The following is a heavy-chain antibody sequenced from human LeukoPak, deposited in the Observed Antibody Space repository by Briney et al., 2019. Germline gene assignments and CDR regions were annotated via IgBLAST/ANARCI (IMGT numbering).Heavy chain of an antibody. CDR2: ISSGGST. V-gene: IGHV3-53*01. J-gene: IGHJ3*02. CDR1: GFSVSSNF. CDR3: ARGRRWDLLVSLIDASDI. D-gene: IGHD4-23*01. Sequence: GGSLRLSCAASGFSVSSNFMTWVRQAPGKGLEWVSVISSGGSTYYADSVKGRFTISRDNSKNTLYLQMNSLRAEDTAVYFCARGRRWDLLVSLIDASDIWGQGTMVTVSS.